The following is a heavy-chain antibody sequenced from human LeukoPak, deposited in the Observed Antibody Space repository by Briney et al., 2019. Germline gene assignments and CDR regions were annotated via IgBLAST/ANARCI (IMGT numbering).Heavy chain of an antibody. Sequence: SETLSLTCTVSGGSISTTNYYWSWIRQPPGTGLEWIGYIYYSGSTNYNPSLKSRVTISVDTSKNQFSLKLSSVTAADTAVYYCARVRIDSSARYYFDYWGQGTLVTVSS. CDR3: ARVRIDSSARYYFDY. CDR1: GGSISTTNYY. D-gene: IGHD3-22*01. CDR2: IYYSGST. V-gene: IGHV4-61*01. J-gene: IGHJ4*02.